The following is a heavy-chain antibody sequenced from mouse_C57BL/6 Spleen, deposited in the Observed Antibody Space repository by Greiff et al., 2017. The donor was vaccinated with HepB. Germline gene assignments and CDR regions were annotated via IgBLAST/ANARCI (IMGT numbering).Heavy chain of an antibody. D-gene: IGHD2-3*01. J-gene: IGHJ3*01. CDR2: ISDGGSYT. Sequence: EVMLVESGGGLVKPGGSLKLSCAASGFTFSSYAMSWVRQTPEKRLEWVATISDGGSYTYYPDNVKGRFTISRDNAKNNLYLQMSHLKSEDTAMYYCARGRGYDGYSNWFAYWGQGTLVTVSA. CDR1: GFTFSSYA. V-gene: IGHV5-4*03. CDR3: ARGRGYDGYSNWFAY.